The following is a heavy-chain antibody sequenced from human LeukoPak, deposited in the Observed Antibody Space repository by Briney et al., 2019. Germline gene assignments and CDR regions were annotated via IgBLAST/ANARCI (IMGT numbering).Heavy chain of an antibody. CDR2: INPNSGDT. J-gene: IGHJ4*02. Sequence: GASVKVSCKASGGTFSSYAISWVRQAPGQGLEWMGWINPNSGDTDYAQKFQGWVTMARDTSISTAYMELSRLKSDDTAVYYCARGGPGRSFDYWGQGTLVTVSS. CDR3: ARGGPGRSFDY. CDR1: GGTFSSYA. V-gene: IGHV1-2*04.